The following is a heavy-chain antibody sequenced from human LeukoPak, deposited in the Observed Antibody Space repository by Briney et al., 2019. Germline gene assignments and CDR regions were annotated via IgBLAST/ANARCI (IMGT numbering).Heavy chain of an antibody. CDR2: IRCSGGST. V-gene: IGHV3-23*01. D-gene: IGHD2/OR15-2a*01. CDR1: GITLSNYV. Sequence: PGGSLRLSCAVSGITLSNYVMTWVRQAPGKGLEWVAGIRCSGGSTNYADSVKGRFTISRDNPEKTLYLQMNSLRGEDTAVYFCAKRGVVIRVILVGFHKEAYYFDSWGQGALVTVSP. CDR3: AKRGVVIRVILVGFHKEAYYFDS. J-gene: IGHJ4*02.